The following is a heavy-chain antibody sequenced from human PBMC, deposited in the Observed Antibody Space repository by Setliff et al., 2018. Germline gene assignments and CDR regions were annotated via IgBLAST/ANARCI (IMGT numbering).Heavy chain of an antibody. CDR3: ARSFSRSGKFLLDY. V-gene: IGHV4-34*12. CDR2: IIHSGST. Sequence: ETLSLTCAVYGGSFSGYYWSWIRQPPGKRLEWIGEIIHSGSTNYNPSLKSRVTISMDSSKNQFSLKVPSVTAADTAVYYCARSFSRSGKFLLDYWGQGALVTVSS. D-gene: IGHD1-26*01. J-gene: IGHJ4*02. CDR1: GGSFSGYY.